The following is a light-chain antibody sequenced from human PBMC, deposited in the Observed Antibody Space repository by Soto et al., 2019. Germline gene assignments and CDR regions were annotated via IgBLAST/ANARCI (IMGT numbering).Light chain of an antibody. J-gene: IGLJ1*01. V-gene: IGLV2-14*01. CDR3: SSYTTSYFYV. Sequence: QSVLTQPASVSGSPVQSITISCTGSGRDIGAYDYVSWYQQHPGKAPKLIIYGVKNRPSGVSNRFSASKSAFTASLTISGLQTEDEADYYCSSYTTSYFYVFGPGTKLTVL. CDR2: GVK. CDR1: GRDIGAYDY.